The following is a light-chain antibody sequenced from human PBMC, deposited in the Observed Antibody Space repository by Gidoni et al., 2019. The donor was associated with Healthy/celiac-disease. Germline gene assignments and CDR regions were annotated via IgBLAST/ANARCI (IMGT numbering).Light chain of an antibody. CDR1: QYISNY. J-gene: IGKJ3*01. Sequence: DIQMPQSPSSLSASVGDRVTITCQASQYISNYLNWYQQKPGKAPKRLIYDASNLETGVPSRFSGSGSGTDFTFTISSLQPEDIATYYCQQYDNLPFTFGPGTKVDIK. CDR3: QQYDNLPFT. V-gene: IGKV1-33*01. CDR2: DAS.